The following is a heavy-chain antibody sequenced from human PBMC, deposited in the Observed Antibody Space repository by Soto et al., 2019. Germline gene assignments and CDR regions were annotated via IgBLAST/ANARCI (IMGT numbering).Heavy chain of an antibody. J-gene: IGHJ6*04. Sequence: GGSLRLSCAASGFTFSDYYMSWIRQAPGKGLEWVSYISSSGSTIYYADSVKGRFTISRDNAKNSLYLQMNSLRAEDTAVYYCARDVGYCTNENCRDVWGKGTTVTVSS. CDR2: ISSSGSTI. CDR3: ARDVGYCTNENCRDV. D-gene: IGHD2-8*01. CDR1: GFTFSDYY. V-gene: IGHV3-11*01.